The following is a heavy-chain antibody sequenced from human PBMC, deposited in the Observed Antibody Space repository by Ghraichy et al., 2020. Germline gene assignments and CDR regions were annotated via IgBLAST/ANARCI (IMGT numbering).Heavy chain of an antibody. Sequence: SQTLSLTCTVSGGSISSYYWSWIRQPPGKGLEWIGYIYYSGSTNYNPSLKSRVTISVDTSKNQFSLKLSSVTAADTAVYYCARADYGDPPDGMDVWGQGTTVTVSS. CDR2: IYYSGST. CDR3: ARADYGDPPDGMDV. V-gene: IGHV4-59*01. D-gene: IGHD4-17*01. J-gene: IGHJ6*02. CDR1: GGSISSYY.